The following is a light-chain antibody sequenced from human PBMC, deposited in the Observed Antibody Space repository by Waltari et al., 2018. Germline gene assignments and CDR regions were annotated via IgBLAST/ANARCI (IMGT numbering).Light chain of an antibody. CDR3: CSYAGVYLYV. Sequence: QSALTQPRSVSGSPGQSVPISCTGTSGHVGGYNFVSWYQQHPGKAPKLIIYDVTKRPSGVPDRFSGSKSGNTASLTISGLQAEDEADYYCCSYAGVYLYVFGTGTKVTVL. CDR2: DVT. V-gene: IGLV2-11*01. J-gene: IGLJ1*01. CDR1: SGHVGGYNF.